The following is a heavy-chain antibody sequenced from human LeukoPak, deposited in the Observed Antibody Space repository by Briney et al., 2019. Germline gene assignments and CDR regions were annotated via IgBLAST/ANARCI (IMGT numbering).Heavy chain of an antibody. Sequence: GGSLRLSCAASGFTFSRYWMHWVRQAPGKGLVWVSRINTDGSRTDYADSVKGRFTISRDNAKNTLYLQMNSLGAEDTAVYSCASDLTGSDDYWGQGTLVTVSS. CDR3: ASDLTGSDDY. CDR1: GFTFSRYW. J-gene: IGHJ4*02. D-gene: IGHD2-15*01. V-gene: IGHV3-74*01. CDR2: INTDGSRT.